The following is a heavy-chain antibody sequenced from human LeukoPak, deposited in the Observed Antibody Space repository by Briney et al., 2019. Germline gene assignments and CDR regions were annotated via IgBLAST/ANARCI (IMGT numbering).Heavy chain of an antibody. CDR2: IDAAGAT. J-gene: IGHJ6*02. CDR1: GFTFSNYD. Sequence: PGGSLRLSCAASGFTFSNYDMHWVRRATGKGLEWVSSIDAAGATYYPASVKGRFTISRENAKNSLYLQMNSLRVGDTAVYYCAGGGYGSGSLLYGMDVWGQGTTVTVSS. V-gene: IGHV3-13*01. CDR3: AGGGYGSGSLLYGMDV. D-gene: IGHD3-10*01.